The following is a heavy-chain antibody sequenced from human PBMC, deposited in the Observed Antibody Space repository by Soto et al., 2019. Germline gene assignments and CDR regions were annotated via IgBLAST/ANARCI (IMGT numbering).Heavy chain of an antibody. CDR2: ISYDGSNK. D-gene: IGHD3-9*01. CDR3: AKDGELLRYFDWSLGYYFDY. J-gene: IGHJ4*02. Sequence: GGSLRLSCAASGFTFSSYGMHWVRQAPGKGLEWVAVISYDGSNKYYADSVKGRFTISRDNSKNTLYLQMNSLRAEDTAVYYYAKDGELLRYFDWSLGYYFDYWGQGTLVTVSS. V-gene: IGHV3-30*18. CDR1: GFTFSSYG.